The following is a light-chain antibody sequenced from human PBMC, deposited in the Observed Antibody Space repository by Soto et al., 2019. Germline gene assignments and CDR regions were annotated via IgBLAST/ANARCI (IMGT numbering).Light chain of an antibody. J-gene: IGLJ1*01. V-gene: IGLV2-14*01. CDR1: SSDIGNYNY. CDR3: SSYTSSSTLNYD. CDR2: EVS. Sequence: QSVLTQPASVSGSPGQSITISCTGTSSDIGNYNYVSWYQQHPGKAPKLMIYEVSNRPSGVSNRFSGSKSGNTASLTISGLQAEEEADYYCSSYTSSSTLNYDFGTGTKVTVL.